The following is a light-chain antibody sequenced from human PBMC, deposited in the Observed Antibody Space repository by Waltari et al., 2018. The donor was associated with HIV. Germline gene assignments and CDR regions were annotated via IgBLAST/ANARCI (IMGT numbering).Light chain of an antibody. CDR1: NSDVGGYNY. CDR2: EVS. J-gene: IGLJ3*02. V-gene: IGLV2-8*01. Sequence: QSALTQPPSASGSTGQSVTISCTGTNSDVGGYNYVSWYQQSPGRAPKFVIYEVSSRPSGVPDRFFGSKSGNTASLTVSGLQADAEADYYCSSYAGSNTWVFGGGTRLTVL. CDR3: SSYAGSNTWV.